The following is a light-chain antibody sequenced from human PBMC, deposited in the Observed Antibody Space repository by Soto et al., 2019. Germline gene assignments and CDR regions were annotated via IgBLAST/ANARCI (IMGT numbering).Light chain of an antibody. CDR2: GAS. CDR3: QQYGSSSLT. V-gene: IGKV3-20*01. Sequence: EIVLTQSPGTLSLSPGERATLSCRASQSVSSSYLAWYQQKPGQAPRLLIYGASSKATGIPDRLSGSGSGTEFTLTISRLEPEDFAVYYCQQYGSSSLTFGGGTKVEIK. CDR1: QSVSSSY. J-gene: IGKJ4*01.